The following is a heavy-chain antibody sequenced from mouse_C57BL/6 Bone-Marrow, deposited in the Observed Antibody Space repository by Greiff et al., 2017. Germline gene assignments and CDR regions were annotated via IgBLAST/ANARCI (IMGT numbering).Heavy chain of an antibody. Sequence: VQLQQPGAELVMPGASVKLSCKASGYTFTSYWMHWVKQRPGQGLELIGEIDPSDSYTNYNQKFKGKSTLTVDKSSSPAYMQLSSLTSEDSAVYYCARDSYYSYYIDYWGQGTTLTVSS. CDR3: ARDSYYSYYIDY. V-gene: IGHV1-69*01. D-gene: IGHD2-12*01. J-gene: IGHJ2*01. CDR1: GYTFTSYW. CDR2: IDPSDSYT.